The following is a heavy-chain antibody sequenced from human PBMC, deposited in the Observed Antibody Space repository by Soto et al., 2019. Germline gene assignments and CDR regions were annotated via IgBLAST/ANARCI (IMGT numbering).Heavy chain of an antibody. CDR2: ISRNGGST. CDR1: GFTFRSYA. CDR3: AKDNGPPGTTDWYFDF. Sequence: EVQLLESGGGLLQPGGSLRLSCAASGFTFRSYAMNWVRQAPGEGLEWVSGISRNGGSTYYADPVKGRFTISRDNSKNTLYLQMNSLRAEDTALYYCAKDNGPPGTTDWYFDFWGRGTLVSVSS. V-gene: IGHV3-23*01. D-gene: IGHD2-8*01. J-gene: IGHJ2*01.